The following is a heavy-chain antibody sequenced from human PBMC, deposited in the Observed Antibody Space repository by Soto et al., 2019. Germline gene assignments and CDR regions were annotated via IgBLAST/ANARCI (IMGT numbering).Heavy chain of an antibody. Sequence: QVQLVQSGAEVKKPGSSVKVSCKASGGTFSSYAISWVRQAPVQGLEWMGGIIPIFGTANYAQKFQGRVTITADESTSTAYMELSSLRSEDTAVYYCVPPASPRDYYYGMDVWGQGPTVTVSS. J-gene: IGHJ6*02. D-gene: IGHD6-25*01. CDR1: GGTFSSYA. V-gene: IGHV1-69*12. CDR3: VPPASPRDYYYGMDV. CDR2: IIPIFGTA.